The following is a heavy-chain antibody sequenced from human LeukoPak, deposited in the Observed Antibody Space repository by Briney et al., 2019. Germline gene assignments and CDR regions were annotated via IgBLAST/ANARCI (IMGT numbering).Heavy chain of an antibody. CDR2: INPNSGGT. CDR3: ARVPFYYYDSSGYYYG. J-gene: IGHJ4*02. D-gene: IGHD3-22*01. V-gene: IGHV1-2*02. CDR1: GYTFTCYY. Sequence: ASVKVSCKASGYTFTCYYMHWVRQAPGQGLEWMGWINPNSGGTNYAQKFQGRVTMTRDTSISTAYMELSRLRSDDTAVYYCARVPFYYYDSSGYYYGWGQGTLVTVSS.